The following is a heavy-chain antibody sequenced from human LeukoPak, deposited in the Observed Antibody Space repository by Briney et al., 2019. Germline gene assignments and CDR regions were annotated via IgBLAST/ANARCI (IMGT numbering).Heavy chain of an antibody. J-gene: IGHJ5*02. D-gene: IGHD3-10*01. CDR3: ADYYASGSYPP. V-gene: IGHV3-15*07. Sequence: GGSLRLSCAASGFSFSNAWMNWVRQAPGKGVEWVGRILSKTSGETTDYATPVNGRFTISRDDSKNMLYLHMTSLQIEDTAVYYCADYYASGSYPPWGQGTLVTISS. CDR1: GFSFSNAW. CDR2: ILSKTSGETT.